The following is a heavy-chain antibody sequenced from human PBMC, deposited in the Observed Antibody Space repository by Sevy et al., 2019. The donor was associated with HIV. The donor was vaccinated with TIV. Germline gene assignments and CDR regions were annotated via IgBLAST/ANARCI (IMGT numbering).Heavy chain of an antibody. V-gene: IGHV1-46*01. Sequence: ASVEVSCKASGYTFTSYYMHWVRQAPGQGLEWMGIINPSGGSTSYAQKFQGRVTMTRDTSTSTVYMELSSLRSEDTAVYYCARDSTVRGQNSFYFDYWGQGTLVTVSS. CDR3: ARDSTVRGQNSFYFDY. J-gene: IGHJ4*02. CDR2: INPSGGST. D-gene: IGHD3-10*01. CDR1: GYTFTSYY.